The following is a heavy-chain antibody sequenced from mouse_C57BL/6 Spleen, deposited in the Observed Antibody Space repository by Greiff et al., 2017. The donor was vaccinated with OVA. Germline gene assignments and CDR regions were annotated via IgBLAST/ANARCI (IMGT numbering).Heavy chain of an antibody. V-gene: IGHV1-82*01. CDR2: IYPGDGDT. CDR3: ARGGTGDY. Sequence: LQESGPELVKPGASVKISCKASGYAFSSSWMNWVKQRPGKGLEWIGRIYPGDGDTNYNGKFKGKATLTADKSSSTAYMQLSSLTSEDSAVYFCARGGTGDYWGQGTTLTVSS. CDR1: GYAFSSSW. J-gene: IGHJ2*01. D-gene: IGHD3-3*01.